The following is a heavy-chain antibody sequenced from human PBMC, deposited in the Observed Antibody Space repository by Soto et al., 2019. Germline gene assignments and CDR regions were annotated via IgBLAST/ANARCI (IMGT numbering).Heavy chain of an antibody. D-gene: IGHD2-2*01. Sequence: SETLSLTCAVYGGSFSGYYWSLIRQPPGKGLEWIGEINHSGSTNYNPSLKSRVTISVDTSKNQFSLKLSSVTAADTAVYYCAIGKGYCSSTSCLVGWFDPWGQGTLVTIFS. J-gene: IGHJ5*02. CDR1: GGSFSGYY. CDR2: INHSGST. CDR3: AIGKGYCSSTSCLVGWFDP. V-gene: IGHV4-34*01.